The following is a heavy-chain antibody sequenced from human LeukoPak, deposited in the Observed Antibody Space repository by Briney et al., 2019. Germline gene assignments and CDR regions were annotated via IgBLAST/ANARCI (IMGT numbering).Heavy chain of an antibody. J-gene: IGHJ6*02. Sequence: GGFLRLSCAASGFTFSSYSMNWVRQAPGKGLEWVSSISSSSSYIYYADSVKGRFTISRDNAKNSLYLQMNSLRAEDTAVYYCARASRRYYYYYGMDVWGQGTTVTVSS. CDR1: GFTFSSYS. CDR3: ARASRRYYYYYGMDV. CDR2: ISSSSSYI. V-gene: IGHV3-21*01.